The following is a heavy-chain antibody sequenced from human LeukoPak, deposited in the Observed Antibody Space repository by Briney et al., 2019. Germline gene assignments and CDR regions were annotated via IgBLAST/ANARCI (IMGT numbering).Heavy chain of an antibody. D-gene: IGHD5-12*01. CDR3: ARRAHSGAMITLDY. V-gene: IGHV4-59*01. CDR2: IYYSGST. Sequence: PSETLSLTCTVSGGSISSYYWSWIRQPPGKGLEWIGYIYYSGSTNYNPSLKSRVTISVDTSKNQFSLKLSSVTAADTAVYYCARRAHSGAMITLDYWGQGTLVTVSS. CDR1: GGSISSYY. J-gene: IGHJ4*02.